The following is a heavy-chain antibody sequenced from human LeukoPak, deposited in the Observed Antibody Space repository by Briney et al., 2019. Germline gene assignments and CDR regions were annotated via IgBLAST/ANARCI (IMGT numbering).Heavy chain of an antibody. D-gene: IGHD6-13*01. Sequence: GGSLRLSCAASGFTFSSHGMHWVRQAPGKGLEWVAVVSYDGSSKYYADSVKGRFTISRDNSENTLDLQMNSLRVEDTAVYYCVKSVISAGQFDYWGQGTLVTVSS. V-gene: IGHV3-30*18. CDR3: VKSVISAGQFDY. CDR1: GFTFSSHG. J-gene: IGHJ4*02. CDR2: VSYDGSSK.